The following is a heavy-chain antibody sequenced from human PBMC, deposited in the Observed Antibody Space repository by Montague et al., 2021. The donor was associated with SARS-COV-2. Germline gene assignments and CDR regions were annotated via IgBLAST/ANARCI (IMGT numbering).Heavy chain of an antibody. CDR2: ISHSGGA. V-gene: IGHV4-34*01. CDR3: ARGRQSIKMIVVVFTGASFCFDS. J-gene: IGHJ4*02. D-gene: IGHD3-22*01. Sequence: SETLSLTCAVYGGSSSGDNWSWICQPPGKGLEWIGVISHSGGANYNSSLKRRVTMSLDTSNNQFSLKLSLVTAADTAMYYCARGRQSIKMIVVVFTGASFCFDSWGQGTLVAVSS. CDR1: GGSSSGDN.